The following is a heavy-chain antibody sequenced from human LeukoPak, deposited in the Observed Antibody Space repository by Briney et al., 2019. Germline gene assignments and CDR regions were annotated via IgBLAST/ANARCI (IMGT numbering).Heavy chain of an antibody. CDR3: ARDQAFVYCSGGTCYDDY. Sequence: ASVKVSCKASGNTFTSYGISWVRQAPGQGLEWMGWISAYNGNTNYAQKLQGRVTMTTDTSTSTAYMELSRLRSDDTAVYYCARDQAFVYCSGGTCYDDYWGQGSLVTVSS. J-gene: IGHJ4*02. V-gene: IGHV1-18*01. CDR2: ISAYNGNT. CDR1: GNTFTSYG. D-gene: IGHD2-15*01.